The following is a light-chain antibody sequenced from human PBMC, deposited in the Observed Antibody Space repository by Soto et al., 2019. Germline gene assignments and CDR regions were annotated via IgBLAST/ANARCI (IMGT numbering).Light chain of an antibody. Sequence: QAVVTQPPSASGTPGQRVTISFSGSSSNIGSNYVYWYQQLPGTAPKLLIYRNNQRPSGLPDRFSGSKSGTSASLAISGLRSEDEAEYYCAARDDSLSDHWVYVGGTLLTVL. J-gene: IGLJ3*02. CDR3: AARDDSLSDHWV. CDR1: SSNIGSNY. V-gene: IGLV1-47*01. CDR2: RNN.